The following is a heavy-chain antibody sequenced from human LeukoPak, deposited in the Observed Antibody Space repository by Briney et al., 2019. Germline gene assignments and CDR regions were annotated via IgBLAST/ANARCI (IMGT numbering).Heavy chain of an antibody. CDR3: ARDVGGGPFFDY. CDR1: GGSMSSFY. CDR2: IYYRGST. V-gene: IGHV4-59*01. D-gene: IGHD2-15*01. Sequence: SETLSLTCTVSGGSMSSFYWGCIRQPPGKGLEWIGYIYYRGSTDYNPSLKSRVTISLDTSKNQFSLKLSSVTAADTAVYYCARDVGGGPFFDYWGQGTLVTVSS. J-gene: IGHJ4*02.